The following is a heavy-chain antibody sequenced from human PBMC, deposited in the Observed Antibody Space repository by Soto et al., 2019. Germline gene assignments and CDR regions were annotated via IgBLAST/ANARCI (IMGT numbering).Heavy chain of an antibody. J-gene: IGHJ4*02. CDR3: TPRLLWFGELFDY. V-gene: IGHV3-15*01. Sequence: EVQLVESGGGLVKPGGSLRLSCAASGFTFSNAWMSWVRQAPGKGLEWVGRIKSKTDGGTTDYAAPVKGRFTISRDDSKNTLYLQMNSLKTEDTAVYYCTPRLLWFGELFDYWGQGTLVTVSS. D-gene: IGHD3-10*01. CDR1: GFTFSNAW. CDR2: IKSKTDGGTT.